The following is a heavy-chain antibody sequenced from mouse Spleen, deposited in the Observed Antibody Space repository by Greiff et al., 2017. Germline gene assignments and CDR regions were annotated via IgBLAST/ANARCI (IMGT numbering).Heavy chain of an antibody. V-gene: IGHV1-4*01. CDR2: INPSSGYT. CDR1: GYTFTSYT. J-gene: IGHJ3*01. D-gene: IGHD5-5*01. Sequence: QVQLQQSGAELARPGASVKMSCKASGYTFTSYTMHWVKQRPGQGLEWIGYINPSSGYTKYNQKFKDKATLTADKSSSTAYMQLSSLTSEDPAVYYWARFPTSGSWFAYWGQGTLVTVSA. CDR3: ARFPTSGSWFAY.